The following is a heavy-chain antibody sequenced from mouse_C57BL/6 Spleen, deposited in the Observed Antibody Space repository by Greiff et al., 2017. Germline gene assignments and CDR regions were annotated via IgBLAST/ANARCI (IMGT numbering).Heavy chain of an antibody. CDR3: ARGRYYSNRDYYAMDY. CDR1: GYTFTSYW. Sequence: VQLQQPGAELVKPGASVKMSCKASGYTFTSYWITWVKQRPGQGLEWIGDIYPGSGSTNYNEKFKSKATLTVDTSSSTAYMQLSSLTSEDSAVYYCARGRYYSNRDYYAMDYGGQGTSVTVSS. V-gene: IGHV1-55*01. J-gene: IGHJ4*01. D-gene: IGHD2-5*01. CDR2: IYPGSGST.